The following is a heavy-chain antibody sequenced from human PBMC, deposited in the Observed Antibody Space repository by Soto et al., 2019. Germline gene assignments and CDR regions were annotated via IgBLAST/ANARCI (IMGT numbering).Heavy chain of an antibody. V-gene: IGHV3-43*01. D-gene: IGHD5-18*01. CDR3: AKNSREYSYGAIDY. Sequence: EVQLVVSGGLVVRPGGSLRLSCAGSGFTFDDHTMHWVRQAPGKGLEWVSLITWDAGSAFYADSVKGRFTISRDNSKNTVYLQMNSLRAEDTAIYYCAKNSREYSYGAIDYWGQGTLVTVSS. CDR1: GFTFDDHT. CDR2: ITWDAGSA. J-gene: IGHJ4*02.